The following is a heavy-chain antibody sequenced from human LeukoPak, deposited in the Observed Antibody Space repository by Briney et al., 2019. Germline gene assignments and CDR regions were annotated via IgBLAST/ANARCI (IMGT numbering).Heavy chain of an antibody. CDR3: ARATLGSLDH. CDR2: VGTVGDT. D-gene: IGHD2-15*01. V-gene: IGHV3-13*01. Sequence: GGSLRLSCAASGFIFSTYDMHRVRQAAGKGLEWVSSVGTVGDTYYSDSVKGRFSLSRDDAVNSFYLQMNTLRPEDTAVYYCARATLGSLDHWGQGALVTVSS. CDR1: GFIFSTYD. J-gene: IGHJ4*02.